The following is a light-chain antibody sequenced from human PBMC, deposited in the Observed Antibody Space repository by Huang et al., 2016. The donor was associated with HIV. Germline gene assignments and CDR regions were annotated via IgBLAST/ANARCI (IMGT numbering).Light chain of an antibody. CDR3: QQLNSYPRT. J-gene: IGKJ1*01. CDR2: SAS. Sequence: IQLTQSPSFLSASVGDRVTIACRASQGISNNLAWYQQKPGKAPKLLMYSASTLQSGVPSRFSGRGSGTDFTLTISSLQPEDFATYYCQQLNSYPRTFGQGTKVEIK. CDR1: QGISNN. V-gene: IGKV1-9*01.